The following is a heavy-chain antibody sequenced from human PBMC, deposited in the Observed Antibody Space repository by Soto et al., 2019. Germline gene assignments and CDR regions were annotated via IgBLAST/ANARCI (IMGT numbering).Heavy chain of an antibody. D-gene: IGHD6-19*01. V-gene: IGHV4-59*01. CDR2: IYYSGST. CDR3: AREPGIAVAGKYYYYYGMDV. J-gene: IGHJ6*02. CDR1: GGSISSYY. Sequence: KPSETLSLTCTVSGGSISSYYWSWIRQPPGKGLEWIGCIYYSGSTNYNPSLKSRVTISVDTSKNQFSLKLSSVTAADTAVYYCAREPGIAVAGKYYYYYGMDVWGQGTTVTVSS.